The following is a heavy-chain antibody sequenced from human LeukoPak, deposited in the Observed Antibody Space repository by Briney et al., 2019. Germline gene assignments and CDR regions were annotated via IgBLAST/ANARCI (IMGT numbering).Heavy chain of an antibody. V-gene: IGHV3-30*18. D-gene: IGHD3-9*01. J-gene: IGHJ5*02. CDR3: AKDQGEYYDILTGPPAFDP. CDR1: GLTFSGYG. Sequence: GGSLRLSCAASGLTFSGYGMHWVRQAPGKGLEWVAVISYDGSNKYYADSVKGRFTISRDNSKNTLYLQNSLRAEDTAVYYCAKDQGEYYDILTGPPAFDPWGQGTLVTVSS. CDR2: ISYDGSNK.